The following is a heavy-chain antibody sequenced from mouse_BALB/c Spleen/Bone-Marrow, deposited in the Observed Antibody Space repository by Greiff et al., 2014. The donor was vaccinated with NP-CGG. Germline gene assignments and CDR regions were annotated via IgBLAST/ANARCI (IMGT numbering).Heavy chain of an antibody. V-gene: IGHV1-55*01. CDR2: IYPVSAST. CDR3: ASGVYYAMDY. Sequence: QVQLQQSGAERVKPGTSVTLSCKASGYNFTSYWVNWVKLRPGQGLEWIGDIYPVSASTNYNEKFRSKATLTVDTSSSTAYMQLSNLASDDSALYYCASGVYYAMDYWGQGTSDTVSS. J-gene: IGHJ4*01. CDR1: GYNFTSYW.